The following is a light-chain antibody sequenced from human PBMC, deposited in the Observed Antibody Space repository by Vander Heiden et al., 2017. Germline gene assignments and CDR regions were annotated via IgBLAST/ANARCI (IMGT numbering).Light chain of an antibody. J-gene: IGKJ2*01. CDR3: QQSDKTPQT. CDR2: ATS. Sequence: DIRMTQSPSSLSASVGDRVTITCRASQSVSSYLNWYQQKPGRAPKVLIYATSNLHSGVPSRFSGSGSGTDFTLTISSLQPEDFATYYCQQSDKTPQTFGQGTKLEIK. V-gene: IGKV1-39*01. CDR1: QSVSSY.